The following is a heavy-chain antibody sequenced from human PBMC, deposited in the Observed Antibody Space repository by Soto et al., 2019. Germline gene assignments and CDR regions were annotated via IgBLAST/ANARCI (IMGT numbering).Heavy chain of an antibody. CDR1: GFTFDEHS. V-gene: IGHV3-23*01. Sequence: GGSLRLSCVASGFTFDEHSMHWVRQAPGKGLEWVSAISGNSDNTHYADSVKGRFTISRDNAKNTLYLQMNSLRAEDTAVYYCARGYAPHDYWGQGTLVTVSS. CDR2: ISGNSDNT. D-gene: IGHD5-12*01. J-gene: IGHJ4*02. CDR3: ARGYAPHDY.